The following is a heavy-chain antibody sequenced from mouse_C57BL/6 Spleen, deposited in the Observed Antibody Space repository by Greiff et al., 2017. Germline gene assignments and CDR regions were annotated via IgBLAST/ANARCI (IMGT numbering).Heavy chain of an antibody. V-gene: IGHV1-42*01. J-gene: IGHJ2*01. CDR3: ARSDYYGSSSYFDY. D-gene: IGHD1-1*01. CDR2: INPSTGGT. Sequence: VQLQQSGPELVKPGASVKISCKASGYSFTGYYMNWVKQSPEQSLEWIGAINPSTGGTTYNQKFKDKATLTVDKSSSTAYMQLKSLTSEDAAVYYCARSDYYGSSSYFDYWGQGTTLTVSS. CDR1: GYSFTGYY.